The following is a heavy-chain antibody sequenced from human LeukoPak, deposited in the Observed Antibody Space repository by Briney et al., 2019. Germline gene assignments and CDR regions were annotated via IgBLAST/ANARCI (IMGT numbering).Heavy chain of an antibody. CDR1: GFTFSSYS. D-gene: IGHD1-26*01. J-gene: IGHJ4*02. CDR2: ISSSSSTI. CDR3: AKTSGSYYPHFDY. Sequence: GGSLRLSCAASGFTFSSYSMNWVRQAPGKGLEWVSYISSSSSTIYYADSVKGRFTISRDNAKNSLYLQMNSLRAEDTAVYYCAKTSGSYYPHFDYWGQGTLVTVSS. V-gene: IGHV3-48*04.